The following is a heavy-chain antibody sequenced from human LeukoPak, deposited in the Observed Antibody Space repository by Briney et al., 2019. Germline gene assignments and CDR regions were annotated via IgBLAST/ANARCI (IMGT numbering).Heavy chain of an antibody. D-gene: IGHD6-6*01. CDR3: ASAFEYSSSYNWFDP. J-gene: IGHJ5*02. V-gene: IGHV4-39*07. CDR2: TYYTGST. Sequence: SETLSLTCTVSGGSISSSSYYWGWIRQPPGKGLEWIGTTYYTGSTNYNPSLKSRVTMSVDTSKNQFSLKLSSVTAADTAVYYCASAFEYSSSYNWFDPWGQGTLVTVSS. CDR1: GGSISSSSYY.